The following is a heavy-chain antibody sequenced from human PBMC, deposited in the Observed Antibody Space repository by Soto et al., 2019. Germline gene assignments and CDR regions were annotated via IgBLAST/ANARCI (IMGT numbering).Heavy chain of an antibody. CDR2: ISYDGSNK. V-gene: IGHV3-30*18. CDR1: GFTFSSYG. D-gene: IGHD2-15*01. Sequence: TGGSLRLSCAASGFTFSSYGMHWVRQAPGKGLEWVAVISYDGSNKYYADSVKGRFTISRDNSKNTLYLQMNSLRAEDTAVYYCAKDLGYCSGGSCPFDYWGQGTLVTVSS. J-gene: IGHJ4*02. CDR3: AKDLGYCSGGSCPFDY.